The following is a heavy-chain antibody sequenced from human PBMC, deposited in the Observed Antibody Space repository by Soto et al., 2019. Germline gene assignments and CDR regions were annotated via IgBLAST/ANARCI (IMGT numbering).Heavy chain of an antibody. V-gene: IGHV3-23*01. CDR3: AKERSLRRGYYYYGMDV. D-gene: IGHD3-10*01. CDR2: ISGSGGST. J-gene: IGHJ6*02. Sequence: GGSLRLSCAASGFTFSSYAMSWVRQAPGKGLEWVSAISGSGGSTYYADSVKGRFTISRDNSKNTLYLQMNSLRAEDTAVYYCAKERSLRRGYYYYGMDVWGQGTTVTVSS. CDR1: GFTFSSYA.